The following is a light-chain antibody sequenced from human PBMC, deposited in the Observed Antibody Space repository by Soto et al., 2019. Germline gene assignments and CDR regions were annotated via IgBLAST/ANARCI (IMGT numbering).Light chain of an antibody. CDR1: QSVSRNY. J-gene: IGKJ4*01. V-gene: IGKV3-20*01. CDR2: GAS. Sequence: EFVLTQSPGTLSLSPGGRATLSCRASQSVSRNYVAWYQQKPGQSPRLLIYGASNRASGIPDRFSGSASGADFTLSIARLEPEDFAMYYCQQYGSTPLTFGGGTKVEIK. CDR3: QQYGSTPLT.